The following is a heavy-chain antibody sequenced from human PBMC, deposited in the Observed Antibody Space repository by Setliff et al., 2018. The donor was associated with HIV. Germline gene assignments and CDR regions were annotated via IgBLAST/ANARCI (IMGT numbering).Heavy chain of an antibody. J-gene: IGHJ4*02. CDR3: ARDRLTYYFDY. CDR2: IYPSGST. D-gene: IGHD3-22*01. CDR1: GYAITSGFY. V-gene: IGHV4-38-2*02. Sequence: SETLSLTCAVSGYAITSGFYWGWIRQPPGKGLEWIGRIYPSGSTSYNPSLKSRVTMSVDTSKNQFSLKLSSVTAADTAVYYCARDRLTYYFDYWGQGILVTVSS.